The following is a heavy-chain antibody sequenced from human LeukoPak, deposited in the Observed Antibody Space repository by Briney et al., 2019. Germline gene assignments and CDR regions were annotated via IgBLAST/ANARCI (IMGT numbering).Heavy chain of an antibody. CDR3: AHDKIGGPSDYLYL. CDR2: TSSDGSLK. J-gene: IGHJ1*01. CDR1: GFMFTNFG. V-gene: IGHV3-30*04. D-gene: IGHD3-16*01. Sequence: GGSLTLSYVDCGFMFTNFGLHWVRQAPGKGLEWVAVTSSDGSLKYYGDAVRGRFTISRDNSKNTLSLQMNSLRSEDTAVYFCAHDKIGGPSDYLYLWGQGTLVTVSS.